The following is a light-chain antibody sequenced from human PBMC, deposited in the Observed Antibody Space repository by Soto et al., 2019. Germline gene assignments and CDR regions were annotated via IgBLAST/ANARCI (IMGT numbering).Light chain of an antibody. Sequence: QSALTQPASVSGSPGQSITISCTGTSSDVGGYNYVSWYQQHPGKAPKLMIYDVSVRPSGVSDRFSGSKSDNTASLTISGLHAEDEADYYCSSYTSSFTYVFGTGTKVTVL. CDR1: SSDVGGYNY. CDR2: DVS. V-gene: IGLV2-14*01. CDR3: SSYTSSFTYV. J-gene: IGLJ1*01.